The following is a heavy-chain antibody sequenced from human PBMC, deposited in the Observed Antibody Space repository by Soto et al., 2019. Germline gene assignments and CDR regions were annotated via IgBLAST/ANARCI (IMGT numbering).Heavy chain of an antibody. J-gene: IGHJ4*02. CDR3: AREGGDGVDY. D-gene: IGHD3-16*01. CDR1: GGSISSVNFY. CDR2: IYYSGST. V-gene: IGHV4-31*03. Sequence: QVQLQESGPGLVKPSQTLSLTCTVSGGSISSVNFYWSWIRQHPGKGLEWVGYIYYSGSTYYNPSLKSRVTISVDTSKNQFSRKRNSVTAADTAVYYCAREGGDGVDYWGQGTLVTVSS.